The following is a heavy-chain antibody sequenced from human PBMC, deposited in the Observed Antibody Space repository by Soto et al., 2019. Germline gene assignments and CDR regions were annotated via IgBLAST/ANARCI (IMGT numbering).Heavy chain of an antibody. D-gene: IGHD5-12*01. J-gene: IGHJ5*02. CDR3: ARSSSTSHWFDP. CDR2: IIPIFGTA. Sequence: QVQLVQSGAEVKKPGSSVKVSCKASGGTFSSYAISWVRQAPGQGLEWMGGIIPIFGTANYAQKFQGRVXIXAXXATSTAYMELSSLRSEDTAVYYCARSSSTSHWFDPWGQGTLVTVSS. CDR1: GGTFSSYA. V-gene: IGHV1-69*14.